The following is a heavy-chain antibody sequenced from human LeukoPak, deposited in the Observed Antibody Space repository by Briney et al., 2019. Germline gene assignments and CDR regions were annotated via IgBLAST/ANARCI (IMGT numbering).Heavy chain of an antibody. Sequence: SETLSLTCTVPGGSISSHFWSWIRQAPGKGLEWIGYMYYSGSSNYNPSLKSRVTISVDTSKNQFSLKLISVTAADTAVYYCATSGLYGGNSIDAFDIWGQGTMVTVSS. CDR3: ATSGLYGGNSIDAFDI. J-gene: IGHJ3*02. D-gene: IGHD4-23*01. V-gene: IGHV4-59*08. CDR1: GGSISSHF. CDR2: MYYSGSS.